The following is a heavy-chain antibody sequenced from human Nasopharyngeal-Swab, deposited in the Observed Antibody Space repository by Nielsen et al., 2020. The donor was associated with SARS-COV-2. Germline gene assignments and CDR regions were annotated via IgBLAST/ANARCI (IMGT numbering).Heavy chain of an antibody. CDR3: ARDLPHYYDSSGCLDY. CDR1: GFTFSSYS. Sequence: GESLKLSCAASGFTFSSYSMNWVRQAPGKGLEWVSSISSSSSYIYYADSVKGRFTISRDNAKNSLYLQMNSLRAEDTAVYYCARDLPHYYDSSGCLDYWGQGTLVTVSS. V-gene: IGHV3-21*01. CDR2: ISSSSSYI. J-gene: IGHJ4*02. D-gene: IGHD3-22*01.